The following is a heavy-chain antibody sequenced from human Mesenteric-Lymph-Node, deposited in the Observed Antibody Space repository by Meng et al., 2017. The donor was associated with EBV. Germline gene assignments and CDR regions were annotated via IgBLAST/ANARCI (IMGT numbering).Heavy chain of an antibody. D-gene: IGHD2-15*01. V-gene: IGHV1-69*01. CDR2: IIPMFGAA. Sequence: VQRVQWGAEVKKPGPSVKVSCKASGGSFSSYPISWVRQAPGQGLEWMGGIIPMFGAARYAQKFQGRVTITADESTTTAYMELSSLSSDDTAIYYCATDDCNGGTCYSCDYWGQGTLVTVSS. J-gene: IGHJ4*02. CDR1: GGSFSSYP. CDR3: ATDDCNGGTCYSCDY.